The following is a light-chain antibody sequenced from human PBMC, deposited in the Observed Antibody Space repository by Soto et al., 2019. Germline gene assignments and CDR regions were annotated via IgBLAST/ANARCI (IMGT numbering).Light chain of an antibody. Sequence: QSVLTQPASVSGSPGQSIAIYCTGTSSDVGGYNYVSWYQQHPGKAPKLMIYDVTSRPSGVSDRFSGSKSGTTASLTISGLQAEDEADYYCCSYTSSTIYVFGTGTKVTVL. CDR1: SSDVGGYNY. V-gene: IGLV2-14*03. J-gene: IGLJ1*01. CDR2: DVT. CDR3: CSYTSSTIYV.